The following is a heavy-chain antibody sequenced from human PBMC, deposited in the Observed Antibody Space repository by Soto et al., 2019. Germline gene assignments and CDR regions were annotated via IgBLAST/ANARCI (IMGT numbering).Heavy chain of an antibody. D-gene: IGHD6-13*01. CDR3: ARDPTNPGREIGKAAARGWFDP. Sequence: ASVKVSCKASGYTFTSYYMHWVRQAPGQGLEWMGIINPSGGSTSYAQKFQGRVTMTRDTSTSTVYMELNSLRAEDTAVYYCARDPTNPGREIGKAAARGWFDPWGQGTLVTVSS. V-gene: IGHV1-46*01. J-gene: IGHJ5*02. CDR2: INPSGGST. CDR1: GYTFTSYY.